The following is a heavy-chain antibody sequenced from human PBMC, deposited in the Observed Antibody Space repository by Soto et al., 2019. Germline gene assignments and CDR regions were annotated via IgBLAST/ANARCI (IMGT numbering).Heavy chain of an antibody. D-gene: IGHD3-3*01. CDR1: GFTFSSYA. CDR2: ISGSGGST. Sequence: PGGSLRLSCAASGFTFSSYAMSWVRQAPGKGLEWVSAISGSGGSTYYADSVKGRFTISRDNSKNTLYLQMNSLRAEDTAVYYCAKGSITIFGVVISYGMDVWGQGTTVTVSS. CDR3: AKGSITIFGVVISYGMDV. J-gene: IGHJ6*02. V-gene: IGHV3-23*01.